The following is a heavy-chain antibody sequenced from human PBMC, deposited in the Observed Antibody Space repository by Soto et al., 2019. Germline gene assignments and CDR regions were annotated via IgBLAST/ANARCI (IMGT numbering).Heavy chain of an antibody. D-gene: IGHD3-10*01. CDR2: ISGSGGST. J-gene: IGHJ6*02. Sequence: EVQLLESGGGLVQPGGSLRLSCAASGFTFSSYAMSWVRQAPGKGLEWVSAISGSGGSTYYADSVKGRFTISRDNSKNTLYLQMHSLRAEDTAVYYCASLGELSPRTSVLVLYGMDVWGQGTTVTVSS. CDR3: ASLGELSPRTSVLVLYGMDV. CDR1: GFTFSSYA. V-gene: IGHV3-23*01.